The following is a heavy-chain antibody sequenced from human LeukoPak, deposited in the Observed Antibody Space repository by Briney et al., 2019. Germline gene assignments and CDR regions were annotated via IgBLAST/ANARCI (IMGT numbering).Heavy chain of an antibody. Sequence: QTGGSLRLSCAASGFTFSSYAMSWVRQAPGKGLEWVSAISGSGGSTYYADSVKGRFTISRDNSKNTLYLQMNSLRAEDTAVYYCAKNGWDIVVVPAAGAYYMDVWGKGTTVTVSS. V-gene: IGHV3-23*01. D-gene: IGHD2-2*01. CDR3: AKNGWDIVVVPAAGAYYMDV. J-gene: IGHJ6*03. CDR2: ISGSGGST. CDR1: GFTFSSYA.